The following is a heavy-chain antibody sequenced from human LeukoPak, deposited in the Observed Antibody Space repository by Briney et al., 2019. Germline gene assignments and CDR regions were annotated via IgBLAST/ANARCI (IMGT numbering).Heavy chain of an antibody. CDR1: GFTFSSYD. Sequence: GGSLRLSCTASGFTFSSYDMNWVRQAPGKGLEWVSYIRSSTSPIYYADSVKGRFTISRDNAKNSLYLQMNSLRADDTAVYYCARGEYGSGSYHIDYWGQGTLVTVSS. CDR2: IRSSTSPI. V-gene: IGHV3-48*03. J-gene: IGHJ4*02. D-gene: IGHD3-10*01. CDR3: ARGEYGSGSYHIDY.